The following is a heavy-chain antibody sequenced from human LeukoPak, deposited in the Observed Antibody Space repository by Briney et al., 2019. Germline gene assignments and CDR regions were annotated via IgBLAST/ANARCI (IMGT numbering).Heavy chain of an antibody. Sequence: PGGSLRLSCAASGFTFSSYGMHWVRQAPGKGLEWVAIIWYDGSNEYYADSVKGRFTISRDNSKNTLYLQMNSLRAEDTAVYYCARDLTSNWIDYWGQGTLVTVSS. CDR2: IWYDGSNE. D-gene: IGHD1-20*01. CDR1: GFTFSSYG. J-gene: IGHJ4*02. CDR3: ARDLTSNWIDY. V-gene: IGHV3-33*01.